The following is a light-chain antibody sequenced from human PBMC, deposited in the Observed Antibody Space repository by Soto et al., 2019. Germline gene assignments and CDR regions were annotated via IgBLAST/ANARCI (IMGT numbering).Light chain of an antibody. CDR2: DAS. Sequence: EVVLTQSPATLSLSPGERATLSCRASQSVSRYLAWYQQKLGQAPRLLIYDASNRATGIPARFSGSGSGTDFTLTISSLEPEDFAVYYCQQRSNWPRLTFGGGTKVEIK. CDR3: QQRSNWPRLT. V-gene: IGKV3-11*01. CDR1: QSVSRY. J-gene: IGKJ4*01.